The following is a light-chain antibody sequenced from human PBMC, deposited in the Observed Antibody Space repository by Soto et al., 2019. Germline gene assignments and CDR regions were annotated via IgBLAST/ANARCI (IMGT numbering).Light chain of an antibody. Sequence: EIIMTQSPATLSVSPGEGATLSCRTSHSFSTNFAWYQHKRGQSPRFLVYGPSTRATVVPARFSGSGSAAEFTLSISSLQSEDFAVYYYQQYNSWPTFGGGTKVEIK. J-gene: IGKJ4*01. CDR1: HSFSTN. CDR2: GPS. V-gene: IGKV3-15*01. CDR3: QQYNSWPT.